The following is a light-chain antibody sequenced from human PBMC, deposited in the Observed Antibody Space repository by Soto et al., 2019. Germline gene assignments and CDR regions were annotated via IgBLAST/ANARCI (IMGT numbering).Light chain of an antibody. Sequence: LMTQSPATLSVSPGDRDPFSCRASQSVSSNLAWYQQGPGQAPRLLIFGASTRATGIPARFSGSGSGTECTLTIRSLQSDDFAAYYGLQYNGYYRTVGQGNKGDIK. V-gene: IGKV3-15*01. CDR3: LQYNGYYRT. CDR1: QSVSSN. CDR2: GAS. J-gene: IGKJ1*01.